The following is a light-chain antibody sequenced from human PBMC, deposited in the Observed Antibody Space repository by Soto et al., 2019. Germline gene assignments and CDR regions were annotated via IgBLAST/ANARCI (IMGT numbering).Light chain of an antibody. CDR1: QGIRNY. V-gene: IGKV1-27*01. CDR3: QKYNSAPHT. CDR2: AAS. J-gene: IGKJ2*01. Sequence: DIQMTQSPSSLSASVGDRVTITCRASQGIRNYLAWYQQKPGKVPKLLIYAASTLQSWVPSRFSGSGSGTYFTLTISSRQPEDVATYYCQKYNSAPHTFGQVTKVEIK.